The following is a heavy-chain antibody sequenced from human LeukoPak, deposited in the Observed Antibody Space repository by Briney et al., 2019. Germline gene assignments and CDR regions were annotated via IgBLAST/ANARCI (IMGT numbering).Heavy chain of an antibody. D-gene: IGHD3-10*01. CDR2: ITTISHYI. CDR1: GLTLSDYH. Sequence: EPGGSLRLSCAASGLTLSDYHMKWLRQAPGKGLEWLSSITTISHYIYYAGAVRGRFTLSRDNAKNSLYLQMNSLKGEDTAVYYCARRGGPGTYHQLRYNWFDPWGQGTLVTVSS. CDR3: ARRGGPGTYHQLRYNWFDP. J-gene: IGHJ5*02. V-gene: IGHV3-21*01.